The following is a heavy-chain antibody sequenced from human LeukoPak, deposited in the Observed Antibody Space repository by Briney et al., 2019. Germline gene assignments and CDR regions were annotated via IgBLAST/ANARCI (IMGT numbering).Heavy chain of an antibody. CDR3: VREGFYFFDF. V-gene: IGHV3-7*01. CDR2: IKQDGSET. Sequence: GGSLRLSCAASGFTFTNNFMSWVRQVPGKGLEWVANIKQDGSETTYAGSVRGRFTIFRDNAKDSVYLQMNSLRAEDSATYYCVREGFYFFDFWGQGTLVTVSS. J-gene: IGHJ4*01. CDR1: GFTFTNNF.